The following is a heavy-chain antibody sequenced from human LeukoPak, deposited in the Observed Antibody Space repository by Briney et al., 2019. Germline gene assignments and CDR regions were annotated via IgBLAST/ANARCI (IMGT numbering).Heavy chain of an antibody. V-gene: IGHV3-74*01. CDR1: GFTFSSYW. D-gene: IGHD4-11*01. J-gene: IGHJ4*02. CDR2: INSDGSST. CDR3: ARVAVTTWDFDY. Sequence: GSLRLSCAASGFTFSSYWMHWVRQAPGKALVWVSRINSDGSSTSHADSVKGRFTISRDNAKSTLCLQMNSLRDEDTAVYYCARVAVTTWDFDYWGQGTLVTVSS.